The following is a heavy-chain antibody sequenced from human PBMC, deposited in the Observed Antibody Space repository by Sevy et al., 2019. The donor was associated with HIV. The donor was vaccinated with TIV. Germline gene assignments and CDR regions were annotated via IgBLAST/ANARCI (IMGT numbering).Heavy chain of an antibody. CDR1: AINIRDYW. V-gene: IGHV3-7*02. J-gene: IGHJ4*02. Sequence: GGSLRLSCEASAINIRDYWMNWVRQAPGKGLEWVANINPDGSKIYYAESVKGRFTIARDSAKNSGFLQMTGLRAEDTAVYYCVRAIQLAASYWGQGMLVTVSS. D-gene: IGHD2-15*01. CDR2: INPDGSKI. CDR3: VRAIQLAASY.